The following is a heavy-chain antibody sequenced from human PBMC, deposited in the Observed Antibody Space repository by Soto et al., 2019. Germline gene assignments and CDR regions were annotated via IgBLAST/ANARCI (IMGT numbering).Heavy chain of an antibody. V-gene: IGHV3-7*05. Sequence: EVQLVESGGGLVQPGGSIRLSCAASGFTFNTYWMSWVRQAPGKGLEWVANIKPDGSATDYVDSVKGRLTISRDNANNSLFLQMNSLRAEDTAVYYCARNGRWGHGTFVTVSS. D-gene: IGHD2-8*01. CDR1: GFTFNTYW. CDR2: IKPDGSAT. J-gene: IGHJ4*01. CDR3: ARNGR.